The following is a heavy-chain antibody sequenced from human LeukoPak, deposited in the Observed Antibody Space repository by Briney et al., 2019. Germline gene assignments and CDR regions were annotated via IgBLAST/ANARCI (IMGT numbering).Heavy chain of an antibody. V-gene: IGHV3-7*01. CDR2: IKLDGSEK. Sequence: GGSLRLSCVASGFTFGKYWMSWVRQAPGKGLEWVANIKLDGSEKNYVDSVKGRFTISRDNTKNSLYLQMNSLRVEDTAMYHCARIGLGVSFGSGFDYWGQGTLVTVTS. CDR1: GFTFGKYW. J-gene: IGHJ4*02. D-gene: IGHD3-10*01. CDR3: ARIGLGVSFGSGFDY.